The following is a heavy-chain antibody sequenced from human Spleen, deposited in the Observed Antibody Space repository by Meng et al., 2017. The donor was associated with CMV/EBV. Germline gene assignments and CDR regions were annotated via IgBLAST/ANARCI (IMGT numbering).Heavy chain of an antibody. CDR2: IYHSGNT. CDR3: ARGHSSGWYAKPDY. CDR1: GYSISSGYY. J-gene: IGHJ4*02. D-gene: IGHD6-19*01. Sequence: SETLSLTCTVSGYSISSGYYWGWIRQPPGKGLEWIGSIYHSGNTYYNPSLKSRVTMSVDTSKNQFSLKLSSVTAADTAVYYCARGHSSGWYAKPDYWGQGTLVTVSS. V-gene: IGHV4-38-2*02.